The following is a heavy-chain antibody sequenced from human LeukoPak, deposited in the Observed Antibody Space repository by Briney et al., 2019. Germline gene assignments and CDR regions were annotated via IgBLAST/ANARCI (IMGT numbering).Heavy chain of an antibody. CDR3: ATGSGDLNHDAFDI. CDR2: INTNTGSP. J-gene: IGHJ3*02. D-gene: IGHD7-27*01. CDR1: GYTFTSYA. Sequence: ASVKVSCKASGYTFTSYAMNWVRQAPGQGLEWMGWINTNTGSPTYAQGFTGRFVFSLDTSVSTAYLQISSLKAEDTAVYYCATGSGDLNHDAFDIWGQGTMVTVSS. V-gene: IGHV7-4-1*02.